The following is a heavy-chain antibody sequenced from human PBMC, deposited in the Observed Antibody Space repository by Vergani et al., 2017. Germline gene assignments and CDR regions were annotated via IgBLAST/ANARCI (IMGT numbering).Heavy chain of an antibody. J-gene: IGHJ1*01. CDR1: GFTSSYYG. CDR2: ISYDGTQK. CDR3: ATKSCGTPGCQIGYFRE. D-gene: IGHD1-1*01. Sequence: QVHLVESGGGVVQPGRSLRLYCVVSGFTSSYYGMHWVRQAPGKELEWVAVISYDGTQKYYADSVKGRFTISRDNSKSTLYLQMNSLRTEDTAVYYCATKSCGTPGCQIGYFREWGQGTLVTVSS. V-gene: IGHV3-30*03.